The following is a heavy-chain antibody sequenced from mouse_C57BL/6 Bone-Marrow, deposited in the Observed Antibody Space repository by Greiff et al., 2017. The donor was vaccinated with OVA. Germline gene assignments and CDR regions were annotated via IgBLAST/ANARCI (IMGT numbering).Heavy chain of an antibody. CDR1: GYSITRGYY. D-gene: IGHD1-1*01. Sequence: VQLQQSGPGLVKPSQSLSLTCSVTGYSITRGYYWNWIRQFPGNKLEWMGYISYDGSNNYNPSLKNRISITRNTSKNQLFLKWNTGPTEDAAAYYCARNVPYYGSSSWFAYGGQGTLVTVSA. CDR3: ARNVPYYGSSSWFAY. J-gene: IGHJ3*01. CDR2: ISYDGSN. V-gene: IGHV3-6*01.